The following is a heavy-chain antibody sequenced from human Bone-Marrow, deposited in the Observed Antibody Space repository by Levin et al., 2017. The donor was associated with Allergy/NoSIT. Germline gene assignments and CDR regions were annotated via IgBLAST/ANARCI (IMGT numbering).Heavy chain of an antibody. CDR3: ASGGDYGDYYFDR. D-gene: IGHD4-17*01. J-gene: IGHJ4*02. CDR1: GFTFSDYA. V-gene: IGHV3-33*03. CDR2: IWHDGSGE. Sequence: PGGSLRLSCEASGFTFSDYAMHWVRQTPGKGLDWVAIIWHDGSGEYYAESVKGRFTISRDNSKNRLYLEMNSLRAEDTAVYYCASGGDYGDYYFDRWGRGTLVTVSS.